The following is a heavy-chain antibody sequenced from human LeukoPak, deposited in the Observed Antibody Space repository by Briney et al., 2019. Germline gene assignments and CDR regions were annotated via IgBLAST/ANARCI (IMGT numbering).Heavy chain of an antibody. CDR2: ISAYNGNT. V-gene: IGHV1-18*04. CDR3: ARDRGLRLGESSPQTATFDY. CDR1: GYTFTSYG. Sequence: GASVKVSCKASGYTFTSYGISWVRQAPGQGLEWMGWISAYNGNTNYAQKLQGRVTMTTDTSTSTAYMELRSLRSDDTAVYYCARDRGLRLGESSPQTATFDYWGQGTLVTVPS. D-gene: IGHD3-16*02. J-gene: IGHJ4*02.